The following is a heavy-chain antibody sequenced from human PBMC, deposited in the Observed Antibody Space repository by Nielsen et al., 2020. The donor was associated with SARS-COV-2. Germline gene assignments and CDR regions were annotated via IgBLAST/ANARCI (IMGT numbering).Heavy chain of an antibody. CDR2: IYYSGST. J-gene: IGHJ6*02. CDR3: ARAPGYCSGGSCYGPVYYYYGMDV. CDR1: YGSISSFY. V-gene: IGHV4-59*12. D-gene: IGHD2-15*01. Sequence: GSLRLSCTVSYGSISSFYWSWIRQPPGKGLEWIGYIYYSGSTYYNPSLKSRVTISVDTSKNQFSLKLSSVTAADTAVYYCARAPGYCSGGSCYGPVYYYYGMDVWGQGTTVTVSS.